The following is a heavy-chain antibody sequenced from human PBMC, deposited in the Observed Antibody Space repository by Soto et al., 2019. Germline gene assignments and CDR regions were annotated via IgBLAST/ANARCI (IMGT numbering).Heavy chain of an antibody. V-gene: IGHV4-31*03. CDR3: ARDNNAYSTP. CDR2: IYYSGST. D-gene: IGHD4-4*01. Sequence: TLSLPRTVSWGSIINGGFYRSWIRQHPGKGLEWIGYIYYSGSTYYNPSLKSRFTISVDTSKNQFSRKLSSVTAADTAVYYGARDNNAYSTPWGQGTLVPVSS. J-gene: IGHJ5*02. CDR1: WGSIINGGFY.